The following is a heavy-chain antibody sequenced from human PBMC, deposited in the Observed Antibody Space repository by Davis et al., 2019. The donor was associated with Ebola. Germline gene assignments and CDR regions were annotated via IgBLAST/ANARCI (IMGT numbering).Heavy chain of an antibody. CDR2: IIPIFGTA. V-gene: IGHV1-69*13. CDR1: GGTFSSYA. D-gene: IGHD3-22*01. Sequence: SVKVSCKASGGTFSSYAISWVRQAPGQGLEWMGGIIPIFGTANYAQKFQGRVTITADESTSTAYMELSSLRSEDTAVYYCAREYYYDSSGYPAYFDYWGQGTLVTVSS. CDR3: AREYYYDSSGYPAYFDY. J-gene: IGHJ4*02.